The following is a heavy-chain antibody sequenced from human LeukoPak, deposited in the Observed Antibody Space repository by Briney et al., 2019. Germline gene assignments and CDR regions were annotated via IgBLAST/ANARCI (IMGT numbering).Heavy chain of an antibody. CDR1: GGSISSSSYY. CDR3: ASPLDGGYDFRFDY. Sequence: SETLSLTCTVSGGSISSSSYYWGWLRQPPGKGLEWIGSIYYSGSTYYNPSLKSRVTISVDTSKNQFSLKLSSVTAADTAVYYCASPLDGGYDFRFDYWGQGTLVTVSS. J-gene: IGHJ4*02. D-gene: IGHD5-12*01. V-gene: IGHV4-39*01. CDR2: IYYSGST.